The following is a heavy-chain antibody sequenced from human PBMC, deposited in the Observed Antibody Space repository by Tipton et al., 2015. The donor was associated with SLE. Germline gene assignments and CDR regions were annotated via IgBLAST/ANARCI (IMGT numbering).Heavy chain of an antibody. CDR2: IHYSGST. CDR1: GGSFSGYY. D-gene: IGHD3-22*01. CDR3: ARAATSYYDTSGYYPYFDN. Sequence: TLSLTCEVYGGSFSGYYWSWIRQSPGKGLEWIGHIHYSGSTYYNPSLKSRLIISVDTSKNLFSLKLSSVTAADTAVYYCARAATSYYDTSGYYPYFDNWGQGTLVTVSS. J-gene: IGHJ4*02. V-gene: IGHV4-34*09.